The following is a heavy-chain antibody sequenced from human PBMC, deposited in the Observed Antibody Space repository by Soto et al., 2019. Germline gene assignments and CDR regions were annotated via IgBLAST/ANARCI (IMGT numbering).Heavy chain of an antibody. D-gene: IGHD1-26*01. CDR2: IYYSGIT. V-gene: IGHV4-59*01. Sequence: SETLSLTCTVSGGSISSYYCSWIRQPPWKGLEWIGYIYYSGITNYNPSLRSRVTISVDTSKNQFSLKLSSVTAADTAVYYCARAVGATTSSYKWFDPWGQGILVTVSS. CDR3: ARAVGATTSSYKWFDP. J-gene: IGHJ5*02. CDR1: GGSISSYY.